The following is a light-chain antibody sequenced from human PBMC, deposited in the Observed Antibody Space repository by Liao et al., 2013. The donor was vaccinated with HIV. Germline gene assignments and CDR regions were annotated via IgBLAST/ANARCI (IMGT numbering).Light chain of an antibody. V-gene: IGLV3-21*01. CDR1: NIGSKS. Sequence: SYVLTQPPSVSVAPGKTARISCGGNNIGSKSVHWYQQKPGQAPVLVIFYDSDRPSGIPERFSGSNSGNTATLTISRVEVGDEADYYCQVWDSNSDHPYVFGSGTKVTVL. CDR3: QVWDSNSDHPYV. J-gene: IGLJ1*01. CDR2: YDS.